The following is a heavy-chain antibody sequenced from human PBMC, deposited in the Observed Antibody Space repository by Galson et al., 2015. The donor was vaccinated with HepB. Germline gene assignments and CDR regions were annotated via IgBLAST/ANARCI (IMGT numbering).Heavy chain of an antibody. CDR1: GFIFSDFW. Sequence: SLRLSCAASGFIFSDFWMSWVRQAPGKGLEWLANIKDDGGVQNYLDSVEGRFTISRDNAKNSLYLQMNSLSDDDTAVYYCTRGGSWLLSWGQGAHVTVSS. J-gene: IGHJ5*02. CDR2: IKDDGGVQ. D-gene: IGHD2-15*01. V-gene: IGHV3-7*04. CDR3: TRGGSWLLS.